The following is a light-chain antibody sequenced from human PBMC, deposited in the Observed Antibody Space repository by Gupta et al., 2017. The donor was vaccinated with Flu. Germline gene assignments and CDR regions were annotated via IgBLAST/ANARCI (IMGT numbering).Light chain of an antibody. CDR2: QDS. V-gene: IGLV3-1*01. Sequence: SYELTQPPSVSVSPGQTASITCSGDQLGDKYACWYQQKPGQSPVLVIYQDSKRPSGIPERFSGSNSGNTATLTISGTQAMDEADYYCQAGDSSGVFGTGTKVTVL. CDR1: QLGDKY. CDR3: QAGDSSGV. J-gene: IGLJ1*01.